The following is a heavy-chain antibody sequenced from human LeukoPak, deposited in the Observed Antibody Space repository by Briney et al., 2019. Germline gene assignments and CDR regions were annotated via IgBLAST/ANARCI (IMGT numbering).Heavy chain of an antibody. V-gene: IGHV3-30-3*01. Sequence: GGSLRLSCAASGFTFSSYAMHGVRQAPSKGLEWVAVISYDGSNKYYADSVKGRFTISRDNSKNTLYLQMNSLRAEDTAVYYCARDSSGWWLSGDYFDYWGQGTLVTVSS. CDR1: GFTFSSYA. D-gene: IGHD6-19*01. J-gene: IGHJ4*02. CDR2: ISYDGSNK. CDR3: ARDSSGWWLSGDYFDY.